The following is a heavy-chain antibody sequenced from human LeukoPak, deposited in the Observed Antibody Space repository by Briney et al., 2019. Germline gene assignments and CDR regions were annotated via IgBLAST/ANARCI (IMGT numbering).Heavy chain of an antibody. CDR1: GYTFTGYY. Sequence: ASVKVSCTASGYTFTGYYMHWVRQAPGQGLEWMGRINPNSGGTNYAQKFQGRVTMTRDTSISTAYMELSRLRSDDTAVYYCARAAGLIAAAGTRYNWFDPWGQGTLVTVSS. J-gene: IGHJ5*02. CDR3: ARAAGLIAAAGTRYNWFDP. V-gene: IGHV1-2*06. CDR2: INPNSGGT. D-gene: IGHD6-13*01.